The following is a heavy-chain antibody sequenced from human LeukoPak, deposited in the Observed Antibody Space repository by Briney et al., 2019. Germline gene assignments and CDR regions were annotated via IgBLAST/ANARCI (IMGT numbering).Heavy chain of an antibody. CDR3: ARVPPSAHQMLSSDY. J-gene: IGHJ4*02. CDR1: GYTFTNYG. Sequence: GASVKVSCKASGYTFTNYGISWVRQAPGQGLEWMAWISANNGETRYAQNLQGRVTMTTDTSTSTAYMELRSLRSGDTAVYYCARVPPSAHQMLSSDYWGQGTQVTVSS. D-gene: IGHD2-2*01. CDR2: ISANNGET. V-gene: IGHV1-18*04.